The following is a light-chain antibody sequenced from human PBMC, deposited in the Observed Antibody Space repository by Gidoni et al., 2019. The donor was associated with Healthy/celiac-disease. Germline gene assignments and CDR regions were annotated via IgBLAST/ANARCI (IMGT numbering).Light chain of an antibody. J-gene: IGLJ3*02. V-gene: IGLV2-14*01. CDR1: SSDVGGYNY. CDR3: SSYTSSSTSWV. Sequence: QSALTPPASVSGSPGQSITISCTGTSSDVGGYNYVSWYQQHPGKAPKLMIYDVSNRPSGVSNRFSGSKSGNTASLTISGLQAEDEADYYCSSYTSSSTSWVFGGGTKLTVL. CDR2: DVS.